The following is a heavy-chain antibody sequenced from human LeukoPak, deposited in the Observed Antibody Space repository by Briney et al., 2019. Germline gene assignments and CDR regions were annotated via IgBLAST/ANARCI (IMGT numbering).Heavy chain of an antibody. CDR1: GYTFTSYG. J-gene: IGHJ5*02. V-gene: IGHV1-18*01. Sequence: ASVEVSCKASGYTFTSYGISWVRQAPGQGLEWMGWISAYNGNTNYAQKLQGRVTMTTDTSTSTAYMEMRSLRSDDTAVYYCARDRSPAAGYKGWFDPWGQGTLVTVSS. CDR2: ISAYNGNT. D-gene: IGHD6-13*01. CDR3: ARDRSPAAGYKGWFDP.